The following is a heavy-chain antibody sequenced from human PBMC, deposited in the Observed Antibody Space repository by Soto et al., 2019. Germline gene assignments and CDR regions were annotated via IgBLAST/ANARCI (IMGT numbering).Heavy chain of an antibody. CDR3: AREGQYSGTYYSAFDI. CDR2: IDTSSSTI. V-gene: IGHV3-48*02. Sequence: GRSLRLSCAASGFTFSTYSMNWVRQAPGKGLEWVSYIDTSSSTIYYADSVRGRFTISRDNAKHSLYLQMNSLRDEDTAVYFCAREGQYSGTYYSAFDIWGQGTMVTVSS. CDR1: GFTFSTYS. D-gene: IGHD1-26*01. J-gene: IGHJ3*02.